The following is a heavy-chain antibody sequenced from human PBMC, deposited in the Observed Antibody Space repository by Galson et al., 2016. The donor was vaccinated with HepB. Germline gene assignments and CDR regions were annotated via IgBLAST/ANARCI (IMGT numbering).Heavy chain of an antibody. CDR1: GYSFTSYG. Sequence: KVSCKASGYSFTSYGISWVRQAPGQGLEWMGWISTYNGKTNYAPTLQGSVTMTTDTSTTTAHMEVRSLKSDDTAVYYCAIANSRTIFGVFFPKSLGYWGQGTLVTVSS. J-gene: IGHJ4*02. CDR2: ISTYNGKT. D-gene: IGHD3-3*01. CDR3: AIANSRTIFGVFFPKSLGY. V-gene: IGHV1-18*01.